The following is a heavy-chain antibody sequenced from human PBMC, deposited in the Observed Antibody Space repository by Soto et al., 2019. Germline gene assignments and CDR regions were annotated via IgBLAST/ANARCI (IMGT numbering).Heavy chain of an antibody. CDR2: IWYDGSNK. D-gene: IGHD2-15*01. Sequence: GGSLRLSCAASGFTLRSYGMHWVRQDPGKGLEWVAVIWYDGSNKYYADSVKGRFTISRDNSKNTLYLQMNSLRAEDTAVYYCARDCGYCSGGSCYCTDAFDIWGQGTMVTVSS. J-gene: IGHJ3*02. CDR1: GFTLRSYG. V-gene: IGHV3-33*01. CDR3: ARDCGYCSGGSCYCTDAFDI.